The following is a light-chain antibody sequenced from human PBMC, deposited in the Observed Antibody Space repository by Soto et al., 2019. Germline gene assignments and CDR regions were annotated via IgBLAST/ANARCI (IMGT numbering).Light chain of an antibody. CDR1: QGISSY. Sequence: DIPLTQSPSFLSASVGDRVTITCRASQGISSYLAWYQQKPGKAPKLLIYAASTLQSGVPSRFSGSRSGIEFTLTISSLQPEDFATYYCQQHNSYPLTFGGGTKVEIK. V-gene: IGKV1-9*01. CDR3: QQHNSYPLT. CDR2: AAS. J-gene: IGKJ4*01.